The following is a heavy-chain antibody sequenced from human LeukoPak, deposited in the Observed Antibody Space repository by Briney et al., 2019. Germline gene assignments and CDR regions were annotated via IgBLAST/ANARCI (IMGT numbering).Heavy chain of an antibody. J-gene: IGHJ4*02. V-gene: IGHV3-23*01. CDR3: AKDLGIAVADHNFDY. Sequence: GGSLRLSCAASGFTFSSYAMSWLRQAPGKGLEWLSAISGSGGSTYYADSVKGRFTISRDNSKNTLYLQMNSLRAEDTAVYYCAKDLGIAVADHNFDYWGQGTLVTVSS. D-gene: IGHD6-19*01. CDR1: GFTFSSYA. CDR2: ISGSGGST.